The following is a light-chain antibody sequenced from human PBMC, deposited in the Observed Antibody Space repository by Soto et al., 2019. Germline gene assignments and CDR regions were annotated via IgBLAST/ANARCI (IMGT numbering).Light chain of an antibody. V-gene: IGLV1-47*02. CDR3: ASWDDSLSGVV. Sequence: QSVLTQPPSASGTPGQRVTISCSGSSSNIGDNYVYWYRQLPGTTPRLLIYGNSQRPSGVPDRFSGSKSGTSASLAISGLRSEDEADYYCASWDDSLSGVVFGGGTKLTVL. J-gene: IGLJ2*01. CDR2: GNS. CDR1: SSNIGDNY.